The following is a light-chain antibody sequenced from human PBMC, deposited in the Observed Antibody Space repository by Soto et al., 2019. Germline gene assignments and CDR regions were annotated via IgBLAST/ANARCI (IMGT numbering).Light chain of an antibody. V-gene: IGKV1-5*03. Sequence: DIQMTQSPYTLSGSVGDRVTITCRASQTISSWLAWYQQKPGKAPKLMIYKASTLKSGVPSRFSGSGSGTEFTLTISSLQPDDVATYYCQHYNSYSEALGQGTKVDIK. CDR3: QHYNSYSEA. J-gene: IGKJ1*01. CDR1: QTISSW. CDR2: KAS.